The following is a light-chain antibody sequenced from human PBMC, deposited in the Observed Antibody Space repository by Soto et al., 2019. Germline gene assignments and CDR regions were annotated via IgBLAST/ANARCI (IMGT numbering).Light chain of an antibody. CDR3: ATWDSSLSAGV. V-gene: IGLV1-51*01. CDR2: DNG. CDR1: SSNVGNNY. J-gene: IGLJ3*02. Sequence: QSVLTQPPSVSAAPGQKGSISCSGTSSNVGNNYVSWYQQLPGTAPKLLIYDNGKRPSGIPDRFSGSKSGTSATLGITGLQTGDEADYYCATWDSSLSAGVFGGGTKLPVL.